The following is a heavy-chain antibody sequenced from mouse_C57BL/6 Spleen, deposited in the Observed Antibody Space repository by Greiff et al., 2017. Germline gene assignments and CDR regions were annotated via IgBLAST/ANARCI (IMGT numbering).Heavy chain of an antibody. J-gene: IGHJ2*01. CDR2: IYPGDGDT. D-gene: IGHD1-1*01. Sequence: QVQLQQSGPELVKPGASVKISCKASGYAFSSSWMNWVKQRPGKGLEWIGRIYPGDGDTNYNGKFKGKATLTADKSSSTAYMQLSSLTSEDSAVYFCARNAVVDPLDYWGQGTTLTVSS. V-gene: IGHV1-82*01. CDR1: GYAFSSSW. CDR3: ARNAVVDPLDY.